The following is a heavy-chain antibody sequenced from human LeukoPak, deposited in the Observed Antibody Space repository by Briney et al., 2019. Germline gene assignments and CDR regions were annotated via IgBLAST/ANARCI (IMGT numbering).Heavy chain of an antibody. D-gene: IGHD1-1*01. Sequence: RASVKVSCKASGYTFTSYGISWVRQAPGQGLEWTGWISAYNGNTNYAQKLQGRVTMTTDTSTSTAYMELRSLRSDDTAVYYCARDLSWQAGVLDDPNFDYWGQGTLVTVSS. J-gene: IGHJ4*02. V-gene: IGHV1-18*01. CDR3: ARDLSWQAGVLDDPNFDY. CDR2: ISAYNGNT. CDR1: GYTFTSYG.